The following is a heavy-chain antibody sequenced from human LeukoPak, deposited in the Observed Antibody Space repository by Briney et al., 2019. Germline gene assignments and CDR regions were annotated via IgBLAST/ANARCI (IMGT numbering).Heavy chain of an antibody. J-gene: IGHJ4*02. V-gene: IGHV1-69*05. CDR3: ARKPGIAAAGSFDY. D-gene: IGHD6-13*01. CDR2: IIPIFGTA. CDR1: GGTFSSYA. Sequence: GASVKVSCKASGGTFSSYAISWVRQAPGQGLEWMGGIIPIFGTANYAQKFQGRVTITTDESTSTAYMELSSLRSEDTAVYYCARKPGIAAAGSFDYWGQGTLVTVSS.